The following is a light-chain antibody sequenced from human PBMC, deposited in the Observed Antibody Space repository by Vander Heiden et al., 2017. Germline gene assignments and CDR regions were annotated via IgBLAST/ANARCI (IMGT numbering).Light chain of an antibody. CDR3: QQYNSYAWT. J-gene: IGKJ1*01. CDR1: QSISSW. Sequence: DLHMPLSLSTLSASVGDRVTMSCRDSQSISSWLAWYQQKPGKAPKLLIYEASSLESGVPSRFSGSGSGTEFTLTISSLQPDDFATYYCQQYNSYAWTFGQGTKVEIK. V-gene: IGKV1-5*03. CDR2: EAS.